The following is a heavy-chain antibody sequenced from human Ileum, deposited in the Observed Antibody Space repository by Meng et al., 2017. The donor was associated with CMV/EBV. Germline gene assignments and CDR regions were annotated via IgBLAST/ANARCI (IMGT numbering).Heavy chain of an antibody. CDR3: AIVLAYGGWFDP. J-gene: IGHJ5*02. CDR1: GYSFTNYY. CDR2: INPNGGGT. V-gene: IGHV1-46*01. Sequence: ASVKVSCKASGYSFTNYYFHWVRQAPGQGREWMGMINPNGGGTSYAQKFQGRLTLTTNTSTSTVYMDLNSLRSEDTAVYYCAIVLAYGGWFDPWGQGTLVTVSS. D-gene: IGHD4-17*01.